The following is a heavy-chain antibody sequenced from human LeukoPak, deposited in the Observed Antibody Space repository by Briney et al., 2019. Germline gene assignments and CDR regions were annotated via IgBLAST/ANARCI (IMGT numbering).Heavy chain of an antibody. CDR1: GFTFSSYW. J-gene: IGHJ6*02. D-gene: IGHD6-13*01. Sequence: PGGSLRLSCAASGFTFSSYWMHWVRQAPGKGLVWVSHINSDGSSTSYADSVKGRFTISRDNAKNTLYMQMNRLRAEDTAVYYCARERSIAAAGVLLGGGMDVWGQGTTVTVSS. CDR2: INSDGSST. V-gene: IGHV3-74*01. CDR3: ARERSIAAAGVLLGGGMDV.